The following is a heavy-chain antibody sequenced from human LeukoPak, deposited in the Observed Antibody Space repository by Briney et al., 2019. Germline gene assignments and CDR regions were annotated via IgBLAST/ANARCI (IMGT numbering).Heavy chain of an antibody. CDR2: IYYSGST. Sequence: SETLSLTCTVSGGSISSYYWSWIRQPPGKGLEWIGYIYYSGSTNYNPSLKSRVTISVDTSKNQFSLKLSSVTAADTAVYYCASTALYYYDSSGYPLIDYWGQGTLVTVSS. D-gene: IGHD3-22*01. J-gene: IGHJ4*02. V-gene: IGHV4-59*08. CDR1: GGSISSYY. CDR3: ASTALYYYDSSGYPLIDY.